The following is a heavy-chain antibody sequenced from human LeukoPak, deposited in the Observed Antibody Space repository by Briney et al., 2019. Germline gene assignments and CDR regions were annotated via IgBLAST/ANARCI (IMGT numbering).Heavy chain of an antibody. D-gene: IGHD5-18*01. V-gene: IGHV3-49*04. Sequence: GGSLRLSCTASGFTFGDYAMSWVRQAPGKGLEWVGFIRSKAYGGTTEYAASVKGRFTISRDDSKSIAYLQMNSLKTEDTAVYYCTTNDRGYSYGYLDYFDYWGQGTLVTVSS. CDR2: IRSKAYGGTT. CDR3: TTNDRGYSYGYLDYFDY. CDR1: GFTFGDYA. J-gene: IGHJ4*02.